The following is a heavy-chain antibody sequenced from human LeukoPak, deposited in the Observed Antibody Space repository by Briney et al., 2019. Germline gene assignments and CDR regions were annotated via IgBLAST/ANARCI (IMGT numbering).Heavy chain of an antibody. CDR1: GGSISSYY. V-gene: IGHV4-59*01. Sequence: SETLSLTCTVSGGSISSYYWSWIRQPPGKGLEWIGYTYYSGSTNYNPSLKSRVTISVDTSKNQFSLKLSSVTAADTAVYYCARGLEYCSGGSCYSEWGQGTLVTVSS. J-gene: IGHJ4*02. CDR3: ARGLEYCSGGSCYSE. CDR2: TYYSGST. D-gene: IGHD2-15*01.